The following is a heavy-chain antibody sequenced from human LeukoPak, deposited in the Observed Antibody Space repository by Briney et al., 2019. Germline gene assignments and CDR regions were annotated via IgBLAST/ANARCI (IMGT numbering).Heavy chain of an antibody. CDR2: IYYSGST. J-gene: IGHJ4*02. CDR1: GGSISSGGYY. D-gene: IGHD6-13*01. Sequence: TETLFLTCTVSGGSISSGGYYWSWIRQHPGKGLEWIGYIYYSGSTYYNPSLKSRVTISVDTSKNQFSLKLSSVAAADTAVYYCARVGNFDYWGQGTLVTDSS. V-gene: IGHV4-31*03. CDR3: ARVGNFDY.